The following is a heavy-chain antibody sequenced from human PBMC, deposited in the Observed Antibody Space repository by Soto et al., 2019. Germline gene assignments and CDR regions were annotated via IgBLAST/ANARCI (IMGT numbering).Heavy chain of an antibody. V-gene: IGHV3-23*01. Sequence: GGSLRLSCAASGFTFSSYAMSSVRQAPGKGLESVSAISGSGGSTYYADSVKGRFTISRDNSKNTLYLQMNNLRAEDTAVYDCGKDAGCYYDRSGSRFDPWGQGTLVTVSS. CDR1: GFTFSSYA. J-gene: IGHJ5*02. CDR3: GKDAGCYYDRSGSRFDP. D-gene: IGHD3-22*01. CDR2: ISGSGGST.